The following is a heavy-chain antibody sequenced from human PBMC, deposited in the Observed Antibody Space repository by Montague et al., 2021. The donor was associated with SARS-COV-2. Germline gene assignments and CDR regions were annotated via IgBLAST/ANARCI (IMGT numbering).Heavy chain of an antibody. D-gene: IGHD1-26*01. J-gene: IGHJ2*01. CDR1: GGSISSGAYY. Sequence: SETLSLTCTVSGGSISSGAYYWGWVRQPPGKGLEWIGTINYSGKTYYNPSLKSRVTISVDTSKNQFSLKVSSVTAADTAVYYCARLAEWQLSWFFELWGRGTLVTVSS. CDR3: ARLAEWQLSWFFEL. CDR2: INYSGKT. V-gene: IGHV4-39*01.